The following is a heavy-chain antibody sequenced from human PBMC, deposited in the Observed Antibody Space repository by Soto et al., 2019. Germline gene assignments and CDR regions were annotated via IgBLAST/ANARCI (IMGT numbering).Heavy chain of an antibody. J-gene: IGHJ5*02. D-gene: IGHD3-10*01. CDR2: INHSGSN. CDR1: GGSFSGYY. CDR3: ARGPVDDGSGSYPGRYTWLGP. V-gene: IGHV4-34*01. Sequence: QVQLQQWGAGLLKPSETLSLTCAVYGGSFSGYYWSWIRQPPGKGLEWIGEINHSGSNNCNPSLKRRVTLSVGTCKNQFSLKLSSVSAADPAVYYCARGPVDDGSGSYPGRYTWLGPWGQGTLVTVSS.